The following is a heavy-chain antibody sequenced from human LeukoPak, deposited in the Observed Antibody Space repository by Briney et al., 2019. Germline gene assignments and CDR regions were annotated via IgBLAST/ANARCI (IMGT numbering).Heavy chain of an antibody. CDR3: ARGSMVRGANDY. Sequence: GGSLRLSCAASGFTFSDFAMSWVRQAPGKGLEWVSAISGNGVSTFYADSVKGRFTISRDNSKNTLYLQMNSLRAEDTAVYYCARGSMVRGANDYWGQGTLVTVSS. CDR2: ISGNGVST. CDR1: GFTFSDFA. V-gene: IGHV3-23*01. J-gene: IGHJ4*02. D-gene: IGHD3-10*01.